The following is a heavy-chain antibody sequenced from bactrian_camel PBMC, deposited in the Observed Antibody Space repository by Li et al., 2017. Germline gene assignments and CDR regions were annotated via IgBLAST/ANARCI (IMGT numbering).Heavy chain of an antibody. CDR2: IESDGST. D-gene: IGHD4*01. CDR1: GDTISRYC. CDR3: AARRWRGGATIATMARPAFNY. V-gene: IGHV3S9*01. Sequence: HVQLVESGRGSVQVGGSLKLSCVASGDTISRYCMGRFRQIPDKEREGVAGIESDGSTSYADSVKGRFTVSLNSAKNTLYLHMNSLKPDDTAMYYCAARRWRGGATIATMARPAFNYWGQGTQVTVS. J-gene: IGHJ4*01.